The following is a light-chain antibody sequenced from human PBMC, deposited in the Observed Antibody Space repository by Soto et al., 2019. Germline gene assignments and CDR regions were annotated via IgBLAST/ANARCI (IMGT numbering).Light chain of an antibody. CDR2: DSN. V-gene: IGLV1-51*01. Sequence: QSVLTQPPSVSAAPGQKVTISCSGSSSNIGNNYVSWYQQLPGTAPKLLIYDSNKRPSDIPDRFSGSKSGTSATLGITGLQTGDEADYYCRTWDSSLSAGVFGGGTKLTVL. CDR3: RTWDSSLSAGV. J-gene: IGLJ2*01. CDR1: SSNIGNNY.